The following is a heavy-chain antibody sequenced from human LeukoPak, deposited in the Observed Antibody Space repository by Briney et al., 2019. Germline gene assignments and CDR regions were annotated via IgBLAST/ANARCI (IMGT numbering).Heavy chain of an antibody. CDR2: VSGSGSST. J-gene: IGHJ4*02. CDR1: GVTFSSYA. D-gene: IGHD6-13*01. Sequence: PGGSLRLSCAASGVTFSSYAMNWVRQAPGKGLEWVSGVSGSGSSTYYADSVKGRFTISRDNSKNTLYLQMNSLRAEDTAVYYCAKGASSSWPGSIDYWGQGTLVTVSS. V-gene: IGHV3-23*01. CDR3: AKGASSSWPGSIDY.